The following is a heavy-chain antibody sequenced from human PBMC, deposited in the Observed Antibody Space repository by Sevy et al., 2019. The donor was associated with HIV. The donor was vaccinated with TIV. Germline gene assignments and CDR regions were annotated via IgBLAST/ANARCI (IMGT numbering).Heavy chain of an antibody. Sequence: SETLSLTCTVSGGSISSYYWSWIRQPAGKGLEWIGRIYTSGSTNYNPSLKSRVTMSVDTSKNQFSLKLCSVTAADTAVYYCARDPGRYYGSGSYQPDDYWGQGTLVTVSS. CDR2: IYTSGST. D-gene: IGHD3-10*01. J-gene: IGHJ4*02. V-gene: IGHV4-4*07. CDR3: ARDPGRYYGSGSYQPDDY. CDR1: GGSISSYY.